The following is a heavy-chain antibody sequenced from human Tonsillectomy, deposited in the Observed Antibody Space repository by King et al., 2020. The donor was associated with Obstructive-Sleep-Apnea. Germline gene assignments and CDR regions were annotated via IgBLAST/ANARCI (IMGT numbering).Heavy chain of an antibody. CDR3: AKENEFDLDX. J-gene: IGHJ4*02. V-gene: IGHV3-9*01. D-gene: IGHD1-1*01. CDR1: GXXFDDYA. CDR2: ISWNSENL. Sequence: VQLVESGGPLVQPGRSLRLSXVXSGXXFDDYAMHWVRQAPGEGLEWVSGISWNSENLDYAEXVKXRLTISRDNAKNSLFLEINSLGVEDTAFYYCAKENEFDLDXWGQGTLVTVSX.